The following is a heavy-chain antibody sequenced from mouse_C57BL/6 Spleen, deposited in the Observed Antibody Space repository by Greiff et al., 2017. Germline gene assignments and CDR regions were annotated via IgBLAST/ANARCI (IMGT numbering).Heavy chain of an antibody. Sequence: EVKVEESGGGLVQPGGSLKLSCAASGFTFSDYGMAWVRQAPRKGPEWVAFISNLAYSIYYADTVTGRFTISRENAKNTLYLEMSSLRSEDTAMYYCARQDYDVGFAYWGQGTLVTVSA. J-gene: IGHJ3*01. CDR1: GFTFSDYG. D-gene: IGHD2-4*01. V-gene: IGHV5-15*04. CDR2: ISNLAYSI. CDR3: ARQDYDVGFAY.